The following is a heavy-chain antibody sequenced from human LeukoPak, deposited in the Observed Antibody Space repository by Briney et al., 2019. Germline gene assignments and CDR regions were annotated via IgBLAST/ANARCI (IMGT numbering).Heavy chain of an antibody. Sequence: GGSLRLSCAASGFTLSSYGMHWVRQAPGKGLEWGAFIRYDGSNNYYADSVKGRFTISRDNSKTTLYLQMNSLRAEDTAVYYCAKDRPRHYYDSSGYYQDYWGQGTLVTVSS. J-gene: IGHJ4*02. CDR2: IRYDGSNN. D-gene: IGHD3-22*01. CDR3: AKDRPRHYYDSSGYYQDY. V-gene: IGHV3-30*02. CDR1: GFTLSSYG.